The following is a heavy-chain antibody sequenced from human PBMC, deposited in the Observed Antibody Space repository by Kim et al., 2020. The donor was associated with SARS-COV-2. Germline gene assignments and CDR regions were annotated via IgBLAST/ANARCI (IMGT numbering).Heavy chain of an antibody. CDR1: GFNFNDYL. J-gene: IGHJ6*01. CDR2: IWYDGITK. V-gene: IGHV3-33*03. D-gene: IGHD2-8*01. CDR3: AKPRGYCTNGVCPPPGM. Sequence: GGSLRLSCAASGFNFNDYLMSWVRQAPGKGLEGVADIWYDGITKYYVDSVKGRFTISRDNSGNTLYLEMNSLRVEDTAVYYCAKPRGYCTNGVCPPPGM.